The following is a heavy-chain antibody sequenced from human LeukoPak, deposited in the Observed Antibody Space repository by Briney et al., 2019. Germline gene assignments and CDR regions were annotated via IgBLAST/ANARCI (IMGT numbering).Heavy chain of an antibody. D-gene: IGHD7-27*01. CDR1: GGSFSGYY. J-gene: IGHJ4*02. CDR2: INHSGST. V-gene: IGHV4-34*01. Sequence: SETLSLTCAVYGGSFSGYYWSWIRQPPGKGLEWIGEINHSGSTNYNPSLKSRVTISVDTSKNQFSLKLSSVTAADTAVYYCAREATTLGIEDYWGQGTLATVSS. CDR3: AREATTLGIEDY.